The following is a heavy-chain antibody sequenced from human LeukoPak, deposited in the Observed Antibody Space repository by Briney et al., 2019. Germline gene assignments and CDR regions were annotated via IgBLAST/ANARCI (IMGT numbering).Heavy chain of an antibody. J-gene: IGHJ6*03. V-gene: IGHV4-59*01. CDR3: ARDWGVSARPGYMDV. Sequence: SETLSLTCAVYGGSISSYYWSWIRQPPGKGLEWIGYIYYSGSTNYNPSLKSRVTISVDTSKNQFSLKLSSVTAADTAVYYCARDWGVSARPGYMDVWGKGTTVTVSS. D-gene: IGHD6-6*01. CDR1: GGSISSYY. CDR2: IYYSGST.